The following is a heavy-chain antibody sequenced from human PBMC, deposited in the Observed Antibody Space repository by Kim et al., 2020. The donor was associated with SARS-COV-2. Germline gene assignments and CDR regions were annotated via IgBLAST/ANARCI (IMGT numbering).Heavy chain of an antibody. CDR3: ARTSRPIGGI. Sequence: GGSLRLSCAAAGFTFSNYWMSWVRQAPGKGLEWVANIKEDGSDKYYVDSVKGRFTISRDNAKNSLYLQMNSLRAEDTAVYYCARTSRPIGGIWGQGTMVTVSS. CDR1: GFTFSNYW. V-gene: IGHV3-7*01. CDR2: IKEDGSDK. J-gene: IGHJ3*02. D-gene: IGHD1-26*01.